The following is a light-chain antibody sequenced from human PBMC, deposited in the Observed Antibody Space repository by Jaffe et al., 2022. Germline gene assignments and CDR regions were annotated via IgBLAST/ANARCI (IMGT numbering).Light chain of an antibody. V-gene: IGLV2-23*02. CDR3: CSFAGSSTYV. Sequence: QSALTQPASVSGSPGQSITISCTGTSSDVGSYNVVSWFQQHPGKAPKLMIYEVTKRPSGVSNRFSGSKSGNTASLTISGLQAEDEADYYCCSFAGSSTYVFVAGTKVTVL. J-gene: IGLJ1*01. CDR2: EVT. CDR1: SSDVGSYNV.